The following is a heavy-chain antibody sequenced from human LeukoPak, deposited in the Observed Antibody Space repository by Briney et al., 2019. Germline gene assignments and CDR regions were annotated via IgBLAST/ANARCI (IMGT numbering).Heavy chain of an antibody. CDR2: ISENGRAK. CDR3: ARGGTAAARKRGIDY. CDR1: GFSFSNYW. V-gene: IGHV3-7*01. J-gene: IGHJ4*02. D-gene: IGHD6-13*01. Sequence: GGSLRLSCAASGFSFSNYWMSWVRQAPGKGLEWVASISENGRAKPYVASVRGRFTISRDNTKNSLYLQMNSLRVEDTAVYYCARGGTAAARKRGIDYWGQGTLVTVSS.